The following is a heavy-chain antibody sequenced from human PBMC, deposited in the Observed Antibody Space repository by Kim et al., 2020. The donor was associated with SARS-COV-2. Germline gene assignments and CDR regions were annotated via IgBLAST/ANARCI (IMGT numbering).Heavy chain of an antibody. V-gene: IGHV4-61*01. Sequence: ETLSLTCTVSGGSVSSGSYYWSWIRQPPGKGLEWIGYIYYSGSTNYNPSLKSRVTISVDTSKNQFSLKLSSVTAADTAVYYCARDNGDIVASDYWGQGTLVTVSS. D-gene: IGHD5-12*01. J-gene: IGHJ4*02. CDR1: GGSVSSGSYY. CDR2: IYYSGST. CDR3: ARDNGDIVASDY.